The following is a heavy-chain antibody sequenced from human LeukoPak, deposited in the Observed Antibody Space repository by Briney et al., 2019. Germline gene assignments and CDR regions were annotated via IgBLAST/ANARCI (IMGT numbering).Heavy chain of an antibody. CDR3: AKDLELAAMVTPFDY. D-gene: IGHD5-18*01. J-gene: IGHJ4*02. CDR1: GFTFSSYA. CDR2: ISYDGSNK. Sequence: GGSLRLSCAASGFTFSSYAMHWVRQAPGKGLEWVAVISYDGSNKYYADSVKGRFTISRDNSKNTLYLQMNSLRAEDTAVYYCAKDLELAAMVTPFDYWGQGTLVTVSS. V-gene: IGHV3-30*04.